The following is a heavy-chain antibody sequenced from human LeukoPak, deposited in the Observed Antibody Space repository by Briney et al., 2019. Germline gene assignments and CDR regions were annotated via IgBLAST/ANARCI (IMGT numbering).Heavy chain of an antibody. CDR1: GGSISSSSYY. V-gene: IGHV4-39*07. Sequence: SETLSLTCTVSGGSISSSSYYWGWIRQPPGKGLEWIGSIYHSGSTYYNPSLKSRVTISVDTSKNQFSLKLSSVTAADTAVYYCASPRPSLVADDFGRSFDLWGRGTLVTVSS. CDR2: IYHSGST. J-gene: IGHJ2*01. D-gene: IGHD5-12*01. CDR3: ASPRPSLVADDFGRSFDL.